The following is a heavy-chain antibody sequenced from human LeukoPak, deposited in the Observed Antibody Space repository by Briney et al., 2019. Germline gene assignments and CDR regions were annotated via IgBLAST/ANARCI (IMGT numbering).Heavy chain of an antibody. CDR3: AKGNGYSYGRYHFDF. J-gene: IGHJ4*02. V-gene: IGHV3-23*01. D-gene: IGHD5-18*01. CDR2: ITASGGNT. Sequence: GGSLRLSCAASGFTFSSYARGWVRQAPGKGLEWVSAITASGGNTYYADSVKGRFTISRDNSKNTLYLQVNSLRAEDTAIYYCAKGNGYSYGRYHFDFWGQGTLVTVSS. CDR1: GFTFSSYA.